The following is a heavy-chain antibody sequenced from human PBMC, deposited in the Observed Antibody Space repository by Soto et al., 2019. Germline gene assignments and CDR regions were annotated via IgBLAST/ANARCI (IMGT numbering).Heavy chain of an antibody. Sequence: EVQLEESGEGLVKPGGSLRPSLAAPGFTFSAYTMNWARQVPGKGLEGVSYITGSSGTIYYADSVKGRFTISRDNAKNSLYLQMNRLRDEDTAVYYCARDNGMAGSFDPWGQGTLVTVSS. CDR2: ITGSSGTI. J-gene: IGHJ5*02. CDR3: ARDNGMAGSFDP. D-gene: IGHD2-8*01. V-gene: IGHV3-48*02. CDR1: GFTFSAYT.